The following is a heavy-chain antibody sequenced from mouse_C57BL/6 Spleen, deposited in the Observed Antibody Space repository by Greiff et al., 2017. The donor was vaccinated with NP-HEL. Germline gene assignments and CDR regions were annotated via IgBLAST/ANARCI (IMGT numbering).Heavy chain of an antibody. J-gene: IGHJ3*01. CDR1: GYSITSGYY. CDR2: ISYDGSN. Sequence: EVQLQESGPGLVKPSQSLSLTCSVTGYSITSGYYWNWIRQFPGNKLEWMGYISYDGSNNYNPSLKNRISITRDTSKNQFFLKLNSVTTEDTATYYCARDYGYGSSYRFAYWGQGTLVTVSA. D-gene: IGHD1-1*01. CDR3: ARDYGYGSSYRFAY. V-gene: IGHV3-6*01.